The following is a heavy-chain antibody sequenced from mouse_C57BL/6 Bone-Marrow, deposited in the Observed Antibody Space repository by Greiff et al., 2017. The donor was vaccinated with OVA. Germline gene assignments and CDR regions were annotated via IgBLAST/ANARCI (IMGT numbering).Heavy chain of an antibody. V-gene: IGHV5-4*03. J-gene: IGHJ2*01. D-gene: IGHD1-1*02. CDR1: VFTFSSYA. CDR3: ARVLWGYFDY. Sequence: EVKLVESGGGLVKPGGSLKLSCAASVFTFSSYAISCFRPPPATLLELVATISDGGSYTYYPDNVKGRFTISRDNAKNNLYLQMSHLKSEDTAMYYCARVLWGYFDYWGQGTTLTVSS. CDR2: ISDGGSYT.